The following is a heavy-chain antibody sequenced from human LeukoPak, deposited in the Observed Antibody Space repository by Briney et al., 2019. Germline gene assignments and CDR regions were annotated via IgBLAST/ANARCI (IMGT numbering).Heavy chain of an antibody. CDR2: LNPSGGST. V-gene: IGHV1-46*01. CDR3: ARWAGSWGGYYYMDV. J-gene: IGHJ6*03. Sequence: ASVKVSCKASGDTFTNYYMHWVRQAPGQGPEWMGILNPSGGSTNYAQKLQGRVTMTTDTSTSTAYMELRSLRSDDTAVYYCARWAGSWGGYYYMDVWGKGTTVTISS. CDR1: GDTFTNYY. D-gene: IGHD3-10*01.